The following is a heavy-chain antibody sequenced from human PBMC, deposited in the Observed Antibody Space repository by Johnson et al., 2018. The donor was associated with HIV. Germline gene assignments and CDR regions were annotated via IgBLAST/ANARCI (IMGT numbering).Heavy chain of an antibody. CDR2: ISYGGNKQ. V-gene: IGHV3-30-3*01. CDR1: GFTFSSYT. CDR3: ARERASWAFDI. Sequence: QVQLVESGGGVVQPGRSLRLSCAASGFTFSSYTLHWVRQAPGKGLEWVAVISYGGNKQYYVDSVEGRFTISRDNSKDTLYLQMNNLTIEDTAVYACARERASWAFDIWGQGTKVTVSS. J-gene: IGHJ3*02.